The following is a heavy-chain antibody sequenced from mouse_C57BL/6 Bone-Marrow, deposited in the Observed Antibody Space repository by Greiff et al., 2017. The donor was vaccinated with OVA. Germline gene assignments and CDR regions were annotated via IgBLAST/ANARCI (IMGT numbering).Heavy chain of an antibody. CDR3: TPIYDGYH. V-gene: IGHV14-4*01. CDR1: GFNIKDDY. D-gene: IGHD2-3*01. CDR2: IDPENGDT. Sequence: VQLQQSGAELVRPGASVKLSCTASGFNIKDDYMHWVKQRPEQGLEWIGWIDPENGDTEYASKFQGKATITADTSSNTAYLQLSSLTSEDTAVYYCTPIYDGYHWGQGTTLTVSS. J-gene: IGHJ2*01.